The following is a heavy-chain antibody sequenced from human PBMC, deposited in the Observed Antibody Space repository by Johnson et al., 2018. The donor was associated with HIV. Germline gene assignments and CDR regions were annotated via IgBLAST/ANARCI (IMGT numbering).Heavy chain of an antibody. D-gene: IGHD3-16*02. CDR3: TTAIVIDAFDI. V-gene: IGHV3-15*01. CDR2: IKSKTDGGAT. J-gene: IGHJ3*02. Sequence: EVQLVESGGGLVKPGGSLRLSCAASGFTFNNAWMSWVRQAPGKGLEWVGHIKSKTDGGATDYPAPVKDRFTISRDDSKNTLFLQMSSLKTDDTAVYYCTTAIVIDAFDIWGQGTMVTVSS. CDR1: GFTFNNAW.